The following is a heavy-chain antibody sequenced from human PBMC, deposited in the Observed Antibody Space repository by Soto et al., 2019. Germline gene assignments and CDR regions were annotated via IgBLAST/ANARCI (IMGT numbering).Heavy chain of an antibody. CDR3: ARDASDFWSGYYYYYGMDV. J-gene: IGHJ6*02. CDR2: ISHDGSIK. D-gene: IGHD3-3*01. V-gene: IGHV3-30-3*01. Sequence: PGGSLRLSCAASGFTFTLYAIHWVRQAPGKGLEWVAVISHDGSIKYYADSVKGRFTISRDNSKNTLYLQMNSLRAEDTAVYYCARDASDFWSGYYYYYGMDVWGQGTTVTVSS. CDR1: GFTFTLYA.